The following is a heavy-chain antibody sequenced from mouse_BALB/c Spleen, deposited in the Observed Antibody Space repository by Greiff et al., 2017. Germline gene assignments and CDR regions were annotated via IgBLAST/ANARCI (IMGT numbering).Heavy chain of an antibody. CDR3: ARRWGNYAMDY. V-gene: IGHV1-39*01. J-gene: IGHJ4*01. CDR2: INPYYGST. D-gene: IGHD1-1*02. CDR1: GYSFTDYI. Sequence: EVQLQQTGPELVKPGASVKISCKASGYSFTDYIMLWVKQSHGKSLEWIGNINPYYGSTSYNLKFKGKATLTVDKSSSTAYMQLNSLTSEDSAVYYCARRWGNYAMDYWGQGTSVTVSS.